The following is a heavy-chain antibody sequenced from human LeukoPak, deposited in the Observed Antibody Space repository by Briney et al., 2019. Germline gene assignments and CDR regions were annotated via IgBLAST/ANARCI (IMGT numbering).Heavy chain of an antibody. V-gene: IGHV3-21*06. J-gene: IGHJ4*02. CDR2: ISASSNYI. Sequence: GGSLRLSCAAPGFTFSNTNMNWVRQAPGKGLKWVSFISASSNYIYYADSVKGRFTISRDNAQNSLYLQMNSLRAEDTAVYSCARVVNGYVDYWGQGTLVTVSS. D-gene: IGHD2-8*01. CDR3: ARVVNGYVDY. CDR1: GFTFSNTN.